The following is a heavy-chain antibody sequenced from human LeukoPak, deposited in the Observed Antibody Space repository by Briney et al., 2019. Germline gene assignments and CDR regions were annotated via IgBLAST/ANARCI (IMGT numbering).Heavy chain of an antibody. D-gene: IGHD4-17*01. CDR2: ISAYNGNT. CDR1: GYTFTSFG. V-gene: IGHV1-18*01. Sequence: ASVKVSCKASGYTFTSFGISWVRQAPGQGLEWMGWISAYNGNTNYAQKLQGRVTMTTDTSTSTAYMELRSLRSDDTAVYYCARQHDDYGERGFDYWGQGTLVTVSS. CDR3: ARQHDDYGERGFDY. J-gene: IGHJ4*02.